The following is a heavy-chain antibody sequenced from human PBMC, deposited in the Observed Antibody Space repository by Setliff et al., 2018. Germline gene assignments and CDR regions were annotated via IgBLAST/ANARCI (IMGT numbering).Heavy chain of an antibody. V-gene: IGHV1-69*13. CDR2: IIPIFGTA. CDR3: AREGSGWYYDY. Sequence: GASVKVSCKASGGTFSSYAISWVRQAPGQGLEWMGGIIPIFGTANYAQKFQGRVTITADESTSTAYMELSSLRSEDTAVYHCAREGSGWYYDYWGQGTLVTVSS. CDR1: GGTFSSYA. D-gene: IGHD6-19*01. J-gene: IGHJ4*02.